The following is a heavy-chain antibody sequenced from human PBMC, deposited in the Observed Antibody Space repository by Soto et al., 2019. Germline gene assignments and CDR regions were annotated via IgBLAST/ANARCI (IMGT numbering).Heavy chain of an antibody. Sequence: QVQLQESGPGLVKPSETLSLTCTVSGGSVSSGSYYWSWIRQPPGKGLEWIGYIYYSGSTNYNPSLKSRVTISVDTSKNQFSLKLSSVTAADTAVYYCARGPYCSSTSCYPGWFDPWGQGTLVTVSS. CDR3: ARGPYCSSTSCYPGWFDP. CDR2: IYYSGST. J-gene: IGHJ5*02. D-gene: IGHD2-2*01. CDR1: GGSVSSGSYY. V-gene: IGHV4-61*01.